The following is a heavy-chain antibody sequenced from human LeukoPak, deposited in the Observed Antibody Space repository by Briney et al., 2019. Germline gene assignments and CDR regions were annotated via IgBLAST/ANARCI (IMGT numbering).Heavy chain of an antibody. CDR3: ARASSWYFAFDI. D-gene: IGHD6-13*01. V-gene: IGHV3-21*01. CDR2: ISSSSSYI. CDR1: GFTFSSYS. Sequence: GGSLRLSCAASGFTFSSYSMNWVRQAPGKGLEWVSSISSSSSYIYYADSVKGRFTISRDNAKNSLYLQMNSLRAEDTAVYYCARASSWYFAFDIWGQGTMVTVSS. J-gene: IGHJ3*02.